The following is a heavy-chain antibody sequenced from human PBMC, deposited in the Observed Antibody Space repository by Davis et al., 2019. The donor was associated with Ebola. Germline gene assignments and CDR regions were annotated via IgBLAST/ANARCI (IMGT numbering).Heavy chain of an antibody. Sequence: SETLSLTCTVSGGSISSYYWSWIRQPPGKGLEWIGYIYYSGSTYYNPSLKSRVTISVDTSKNQFSLKLSSVTAADTAVYYCARGGAYYDILTGYSGNWFDPWGQGTLVTVSS. CDR3: ARGGAYYDILTGYSGNWFDP. J-gene: IGHJ5*02. CDR1: GGSISSYY. CDR2: IYYSGST. V-gene: IGHV4-59*12. D-gene: IGHD3-9*01.